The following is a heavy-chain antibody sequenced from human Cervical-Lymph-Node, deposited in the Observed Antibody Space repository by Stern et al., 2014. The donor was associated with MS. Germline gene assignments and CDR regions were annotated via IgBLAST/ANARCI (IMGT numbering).Heavy chain of an antibody. CDR3: ARGLLGSENAFDI. V-gene: IGHV1-18*01. Sequence: QVQLGESGAEVKKPAASLKVSCKVSGYTLTSYGISWVRQPPGPGLEWMGWISAYNGNTNYSQKLQGRVAMTTDTSTSTAYMELRSLRSDDTAVYYCARGLLGSENAFDIWGQGTMVTVSS. CDR1: GYTLTSYG. D-gene: IGHD2-15*01. J-gene: IGHJ3*02. CDR2: ISAYNGNT.